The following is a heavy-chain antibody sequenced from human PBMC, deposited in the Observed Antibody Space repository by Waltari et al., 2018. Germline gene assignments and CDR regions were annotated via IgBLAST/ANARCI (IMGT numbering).Heavy chain of an antibody. CDR3: ARDPRVWGYFDY. Sequence: QPQLQESGPGLVKPSQTLSLTCTLPDGPIRSGSDYWNWIRQPAGKGLEWIGRTYTSGGAFYNASLKSRVTISIDTSKNQLSLTLNSVTAADTAVYYCARDPRVWGYFDYWGQGVLVTVSS. CDR1: DGPIRSGSDY. J-gene: IGHJ4*02. D-gene: IGHD3-16*01. CDR2: TYTSGGA. V-gene: IGHV4-61*02.